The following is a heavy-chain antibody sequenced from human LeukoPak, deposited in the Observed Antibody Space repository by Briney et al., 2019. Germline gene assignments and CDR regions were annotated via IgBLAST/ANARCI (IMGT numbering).Heavy chain of an antibody. V-gene: IGHV3-53*01. D-gene: IGHD2-15*01. Sequence: GGSLRLSCAASGFTVNSNYKTWVRQAPGKGLEWVSVIYSGGTTYYADSVKGRFTISRDNSKNTLYLQMNSLRPEDTAVYYCARVIWGHMDVWGKGTTVTISS. CDR1: GFTVNSNY. CDR3: ARVIWGHMDV. J-gene: IGHJ6*03. CDR2: IYSGGTT.